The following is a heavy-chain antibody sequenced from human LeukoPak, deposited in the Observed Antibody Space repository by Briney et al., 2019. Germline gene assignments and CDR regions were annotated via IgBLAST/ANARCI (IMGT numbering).Heavy chain of an antibody. Sequence: GGSLRVSCEAPGITFSSYEMNWVRQAPGKGLEWVAYISSGGRTISHADSVKGRFTISRDNAKNSLYLQMKSLRAEDTAVYYCAKDLTHRVAATQGPFDYWGQGTLVTVSS. D-gene: IGHD2-15*01. CDR3: AKDLTHRVAATQGPFDY. J-gene: IGHJ4*02. CDR2: ISSGGRTI. V-gene: IGHV3-48*03. CDR1: GITFSSYE.